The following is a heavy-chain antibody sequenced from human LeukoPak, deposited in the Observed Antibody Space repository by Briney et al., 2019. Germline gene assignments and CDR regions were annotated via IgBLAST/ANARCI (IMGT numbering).Heavy chain of an antibody. J-gene: IGHJ4*02. D-gene: IGHD3-22*01. CDR1: GGSISSGDYY. CDR2: IYYSGST. Sequence: SETLSLTCTVSGGSISSGDYYWSWIRQPPGKGLEWIGYIYYSGSTYYNPSLKSRVTISVDTSKNQFSLKLSSVTAADTAVYYCAGGGRHYYDSSGCIDYWGQGTLVTVSS. V-gene: IGHV4-30-4*01. CDR3: AGGGRHYYDSSGCIDY.